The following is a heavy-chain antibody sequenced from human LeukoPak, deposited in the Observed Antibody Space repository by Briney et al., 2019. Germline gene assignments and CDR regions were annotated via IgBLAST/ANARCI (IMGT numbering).Heavy chain of an antibody. CDR2: INPNSGGT. J-gene: IGHJ4*02. CDR3: ARDKRWLQSTLDY. D-gene: IGHD5-24*01. CDR1: GYTFTGYY. Sequence: ASVKVSCKASGYTFTGYYMHWVRQAPGQGLEWMERINPNSGGTNYAQKFQGRVTMTRDTSISTAYMELSRLRSDDTAVYYCARDKRWLQSTLDYWGQGTLVTVSS. V-gene: IGHV1-2*06.